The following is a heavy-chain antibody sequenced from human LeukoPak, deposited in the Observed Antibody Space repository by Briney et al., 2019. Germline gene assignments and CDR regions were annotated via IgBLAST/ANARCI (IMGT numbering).Heavy chain of an antibody. CDR2: INHSGST. Sequence: PSETLSLTCAVYGGSFSGYYWSWIRQPPGKGLEWIGEINHSGSTNYNPSLKSRVTISVDTSKNQFSLKLSSVTAADTAVYYCARQGRYFDWNVWGQGTTVTVSS. D-gene: IGHD3-9*01. V-gene: IGHV4-34*01. J-gene: IGHJ6*02. CDR3: ARQGRYFDWNV. CDR1: GGSFSGYY.